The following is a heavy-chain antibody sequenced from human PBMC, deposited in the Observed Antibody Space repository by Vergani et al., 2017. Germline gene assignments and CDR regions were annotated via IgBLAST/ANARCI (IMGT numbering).Heavy chain of an antibody. CDR3: ARVGGXYDSSGFPSAYFDY. V-gene: IGHV4-30-4*08. Sequence: QVQLQESGPGLVKPSQTLSLTCTVSGGSISSGDYYWSWIRQPPGKGLEWIGYIYYSGSTYYNPSLKSRVTISVDTSKNQFSLKLSSVTAADTAVYYCARVGGXYDSSGFPSAYFDYWGQGTLVTVSS. CDR1: GGSISSGDYY. D-gene: IGHD3-22*01. CDR2: IYYSGST. J-gene: IGHJ4*02.